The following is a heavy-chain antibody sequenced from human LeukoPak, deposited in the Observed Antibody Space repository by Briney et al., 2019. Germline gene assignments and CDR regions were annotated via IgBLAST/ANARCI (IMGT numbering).Heavy chain of an antibody. V-gene: IGHV4-59*08. D-gene: IGHD5-18*01. CDR2: IYYSGST. CDR3: ARARGLPSPDAFDI. Sequence: PSETLSLTCSVSDGSISSYYWSWIRQPPGKGLEWIEYIYYSGSTNYNPSLKSRVTISVDTSKNQFSLKLSSVTAADTAVYYCARARGLPSPDAFDIWGQGTMVTISS. CDR1: DGSISSYY. J-gene: IGHJ3*02.